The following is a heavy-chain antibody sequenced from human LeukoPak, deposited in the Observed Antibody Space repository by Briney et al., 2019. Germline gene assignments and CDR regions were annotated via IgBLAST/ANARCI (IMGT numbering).Heavy chain of an antibody. D-gene: IGHD6-6*01. CDR1: GYTFTNYY. V-gene: IGHV1-46*01. CDR3: AREGPYSDSSRSRFNY. CDR2: INPSGGST. J-gene: IGHJ4*02. Sequence: ASVKVSCKASGYTFTNYYIHWVRQAPGQGLEWTGIINPSGGSTSYAQKFQGRVTMTRDTSTSTVYMELSSLRSEDTAVYYCAREGPYSDSSRSRFNYWGQGTLVTVSS.